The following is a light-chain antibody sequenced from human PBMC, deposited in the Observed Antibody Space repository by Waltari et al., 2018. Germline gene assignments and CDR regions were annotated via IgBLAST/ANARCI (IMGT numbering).Light chain of an antibody. CDR3: SSYTTSNTFV. Sequence: QSALTQPPSVSGSPGQSVTISCTATSSDVGYYNRVSWYKQSPGTAPNVVIYAVTYRPSGVPDRFSASRSGNTASLTISGLQAEDEADYYCSSYTTSNTFVFGGGTKLTVL. V-gene: IGLV2-18*02. CDR2: AVT. J-gene: IGLJ3*02. CDR1: SSDVGYYNR.